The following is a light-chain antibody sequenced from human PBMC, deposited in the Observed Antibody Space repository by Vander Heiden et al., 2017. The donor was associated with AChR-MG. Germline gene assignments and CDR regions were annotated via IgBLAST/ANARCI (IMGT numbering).Light chain of an antibody. CDR2: DVS. V-gene: IGLV2-11*01. CDR3: CSYASSYTWV. J-gene: IGLJ3*02. CDR1: SSDVGGYNY. Sequence: QSALTQPPSVSGSPGQSVTISCTGTSSDVGGYNYVSWYQQHPGKAPKLMIYDVSRRPSGVPGRFSGSKSGNTASLTISGLQAEDEADYYCCSYASSYTWVFGGGTKLTVL.